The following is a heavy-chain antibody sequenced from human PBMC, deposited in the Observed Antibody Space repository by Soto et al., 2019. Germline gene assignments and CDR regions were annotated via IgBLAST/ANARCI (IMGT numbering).Heavy chain of an antibody. Sequence: PSETLSLTCTVSGGSITNNNYYWSWIRQPPGKGLEWIGHTYNSGTTYSNPSLKGRVTISGDTSKNQFSLNLSSVTAADTAVYYCARGPTSDKVDYWGQGTLVTVS. J-gene: IGHJ4*02. CDR2: TYNSGTT. V-gene: IGHV4-30-4*01. CDR3: ARGPTSDKVDY. CDR1: GGSITNNNYY.